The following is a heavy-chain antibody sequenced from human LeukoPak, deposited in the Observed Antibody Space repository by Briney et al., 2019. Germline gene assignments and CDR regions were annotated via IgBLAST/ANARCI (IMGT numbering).Heavy chain of an antibody. CDR1: GYTFSSYD. CDR3: SRGGGYYDRSAKYFIRPPEY. Sequence: ASVKVSCKASGYTFSSYDINWVRQATVQGLEWMGWMNPHSGDTGFAQKFKGRVTMTRGTSINTAYMDLGSLSSEDTAVYYCSRGGGYYDRSAKYFIRPPEYWGQGTLVTVSS. CDR2: MNPHSGDT. J-gene: IGHJ4*02. D-gene: IGHD3-22*01. V-gene: IGHV1-8*01.